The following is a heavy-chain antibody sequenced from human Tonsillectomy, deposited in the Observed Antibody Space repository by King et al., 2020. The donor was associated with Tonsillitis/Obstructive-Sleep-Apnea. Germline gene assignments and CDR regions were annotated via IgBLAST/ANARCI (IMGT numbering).Heavy chain of an antibody. CDR1: GGSISSYY. Sequence: VQLQESGPGLVKPSEILSLTCTVSGGSISSYYWSWIRQPPGKGLEWIGYIYYSGSTNYNPSLKSRVTISVDTSKNQFSLKLSSVTAADTAVYYCARGERTGTLFFDYWGQGTLVTVSS. CDR3: ARGERTGTLFFDY. D-gene: IGHD1-1*01. CDR2: IYYSGST. V-gene: IGHV4-59*01. J-gene: IGHJ4*02.